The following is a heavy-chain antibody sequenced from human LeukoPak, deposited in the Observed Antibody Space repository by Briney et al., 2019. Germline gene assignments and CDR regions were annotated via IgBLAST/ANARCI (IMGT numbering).Heavy chain of an antibody. V-gene: IGHV1-3*01. J-gene: IGHJ4*02. D-gene: IGHD4-17*01. Sequence: GASVKVSCKTSGYTFTDYAVQWVRQAPGQRPEWMGWINAGNGKTKYSQKFQDRVTITRDTSATTAYLNLSSLRSEDTAVYYCARARWTSTVTTYYLDYWGQGTLVTVSS. CDR1: GYTFTDYA. CDR2: INAGNGKT. CDR3: ARARWTSTVTTYYLDY.